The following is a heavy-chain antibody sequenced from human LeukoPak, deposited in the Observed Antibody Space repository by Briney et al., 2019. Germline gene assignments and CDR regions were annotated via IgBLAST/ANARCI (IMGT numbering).Heavy chain of an antibody. J-gene: IGHJ4*02. CDR3: ARRGLVGATNSYYFDY. Sequence: KPSETLSLTCTVSGGSISSYYWGWIRQPPGKGLEWIGSIYYSGSTYYNPSLKSRVTISVDTSKNQFSLKLSSVTAADTAVYYCARRGLVGATNSYYFDYWGQGTLVTVSS. D-gene: IGHD1-26*01. V-gene: IGHV4-39*01. CDR2: IYYSGST. CDR1: GGSISSYY.